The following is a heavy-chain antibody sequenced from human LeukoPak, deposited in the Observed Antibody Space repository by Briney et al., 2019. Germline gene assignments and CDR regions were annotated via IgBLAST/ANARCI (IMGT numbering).Heavy chain of an antibody. CDR1: GFTSSSYS. Sequence: TGGSLRLSCAASGFTSSSYSINWVRQAPGKGLEWVSYISSSSSTIYYADSVKGRFTISRDNAKNSLYLQMNSLRAEDTAVYYCARGATIFGVVKGGSGSYYVYWGQGTLVTVSS. CDR2: ISSSSSTI. CDR3: ARGATIFGVVKGGSGSYYVY. D-gene: IGHD3-3*01. V-gene: IGHV3-48*01. J-gene: IGHJ4*02.